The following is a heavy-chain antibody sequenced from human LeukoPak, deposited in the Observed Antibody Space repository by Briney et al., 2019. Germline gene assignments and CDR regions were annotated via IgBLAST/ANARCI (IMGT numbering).Heavy chain of an antibody. CDR2: INHSGST. D-gene: IGHD2-21*01. Sequence: SETLSLTCAVYGGSFSGYYWSWIRQPPGKGLEWIGEINHSGSTYYNPPLKSRVTISVDTSKNQFSLKLSSVTAADTTVYYCARHAFPGPADYWGQGTLVTVSS. V-gene: IGHV4-34*01. CDR1: GGSFSGYY. J-gene: IGHJ4*02. CDR3: ARHAFPGPADY.